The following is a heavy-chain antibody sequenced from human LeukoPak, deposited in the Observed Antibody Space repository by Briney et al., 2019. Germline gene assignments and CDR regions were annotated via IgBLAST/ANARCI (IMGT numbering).Heavy chain of an antibody. D-gene: IGHD6-13*01. CDR2: TYYRSKWYN. CDR1: GDNVSNNSAA. CDR3: VRAAAGGWFFQH. Sequence: SQTLSLTCAISGDNVSNNSAARNWVRQSPSRGLGWLGRTYYRSKWYNDYALSVKSRITINPDTSKNQFSLHLNSVTPDDTAVYYCVRAAAGGWFFQHWGQGTLVTVSS. J-gene: IGHJ1*01. V-gene: IGHV6-1*01.